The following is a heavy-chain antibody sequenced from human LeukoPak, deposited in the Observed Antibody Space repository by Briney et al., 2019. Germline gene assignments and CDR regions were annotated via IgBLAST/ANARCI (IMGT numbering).Heavy chain of an antibody. V-gene: IGHV1-69*06. J-gene: IGHJ4*02. CDR2: IIPIFGTA. Sequence: SVKVSCKASGGTFSSYAISWVRQAPGQGLEWMGRIIPIFGTANYAQKFQGRVTITADKSTSTAYMELSSLRSEGTAVYYCARDIQNYYGSGSYYGLFDYWGQGTLVTVSS. D-gene: IGHD3-10*01. CDR3: ARDIQNYYGSGSYYGLFDY. CDR1: GGTFSSYA.